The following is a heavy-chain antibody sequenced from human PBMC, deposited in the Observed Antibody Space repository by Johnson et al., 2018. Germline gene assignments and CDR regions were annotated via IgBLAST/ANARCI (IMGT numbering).Heavy chain of an antibody. V-gene: IGHV4-59*01. J-gene: IGHJ3*02. CDR3: ARDYGGGFDI. CDR1: GGSISSYY. CDR2: IYYTGRT. D-gene: IGHD4-23*01. Sequence: QVQLQESGPGLLNPSETLSLTCAVSGGSISSYYWSWIRQPPRIGLEWIGDIYYTGRTNYNHPPKSRGTISVDTSKNQFSLKLSSVTAADTAVYYCARDYGGGFDIWGQGTVVTVSS.